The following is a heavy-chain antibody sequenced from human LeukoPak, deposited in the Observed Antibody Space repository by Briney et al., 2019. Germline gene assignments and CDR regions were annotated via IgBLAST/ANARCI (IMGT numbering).Heavy chain of an antibody. J-gene: IGHJ4*02. CDR2: ISGSGGST. CDR3: AKDMEVGTTAFDY. D-gene: IGHD4-11*01. V-gene: IGHV3-23*01. CDR1: GFTFSSYA. Sequence: GSRRLSCAVSGFTFSSYAMSWVRQAPGKGLEWVSAISGSGGSTYYADSVKGRFTISRDNSKNTLYLQMNSLRAEDTAVYYCAKDMEVGTTAFDYWGQGTLVTVSS.